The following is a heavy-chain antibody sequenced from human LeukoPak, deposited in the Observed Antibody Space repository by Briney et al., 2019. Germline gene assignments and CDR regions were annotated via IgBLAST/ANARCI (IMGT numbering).Heavy chain of an antibody. J-gene: IGHJ4*02. Sequence: GASVKVSCKASGYTFTSYGISWVRQAPGQRLEWMGWINAGNGNTKYSQKFQGRVTITRDTSASTAYMELSSLRSEDTAVYYCARVKQQPPQPVPDYWGQGTLVTVSS. V-gene: IGHV1-3*01. CDR1: GYTFTSYG. CDR3: ARVKQQPPQPVPDY. D-gene: IGHD6-13*01. CDR2: INAGNGNT.